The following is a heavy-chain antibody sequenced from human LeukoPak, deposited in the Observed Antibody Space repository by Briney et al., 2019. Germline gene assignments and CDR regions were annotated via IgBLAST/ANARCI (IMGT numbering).Heavy chain of an antibody. D-gene: IGHD4-17*01. CDR3: VYSGDYEKGY. Sequence: GGSLRLSCAASGFTFDDYAMHWVRQAPGKGLEWVANIKQDGSEKYHVDSVKGRFTISRDNAKNTLYLQMNSLRAEDTAVYYCVYSGDYEKGYWGQGTLVTVSS. J-gene: IGHJ4*02. V-gene: IGHV3-7*01. CDR1: GFTFDDYA. CDR2: IKQDGSEK.